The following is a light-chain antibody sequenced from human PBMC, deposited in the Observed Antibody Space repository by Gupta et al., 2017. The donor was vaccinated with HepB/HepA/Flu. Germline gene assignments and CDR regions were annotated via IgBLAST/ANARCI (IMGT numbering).Light chain of an antibody. CDR2: VGS. J-gene: IGKJ2*01. V-gene: IGKV2-28*01. CDR1: QSLLESNGHNY. Sequence: DIVMSPTRLHLPLTHGEPPSISCRSSQSLLESNGHNYLDWYLQKPGQSPQLLIYVGSNRATGVPDRFSGSGSGTDFTLKISRVEAEDVGVYYCMHSVQTPYTFGQGTKLQIK. CDR3: MHSVQTPYT.